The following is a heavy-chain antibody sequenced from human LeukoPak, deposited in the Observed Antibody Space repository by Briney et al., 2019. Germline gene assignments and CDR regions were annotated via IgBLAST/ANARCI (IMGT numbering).Heavy chain of an antibody. V-gene: IGHV4-39*01. CDR2: IYYSGST. CDR3: APFLLRGAYFDY. J-gene: IGHJ4*02. CDR1: GGSISSSSYY. D-gene: IGHD3-16*01. Sequence: SETLSLTCTVSGGSISSSSYYWGWIRQPPGKGLEWIGSIYYSGSTYYNPSLKSRVTISVDTSKNQFSLKLSSATAADTAVYYCAPFLLRGAYFDYWGQGTLVTVSS.